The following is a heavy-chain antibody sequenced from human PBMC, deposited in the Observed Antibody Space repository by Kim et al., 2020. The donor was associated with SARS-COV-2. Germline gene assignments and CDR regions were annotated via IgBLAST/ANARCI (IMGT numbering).Heavy chain of an antibody. J-gene: IGHJ4*02. CDR1: GFTFRSYW. CDR2: IKEDGSVK. D-gene: IGHD6-13*01. CDR3: ARDGILSYTSSWDY. Sequence: GGSLRLSCAPSGFTFRSYWMSWVRQAPGKGLEWVANIKEDGSVKQYVDSVKGRFTISRDNAKNSLYLQMNSLRADDTATYYCARDGILSYTSSWDYWGQGSLVTVSS. V-gene: IGHV3-7*03.